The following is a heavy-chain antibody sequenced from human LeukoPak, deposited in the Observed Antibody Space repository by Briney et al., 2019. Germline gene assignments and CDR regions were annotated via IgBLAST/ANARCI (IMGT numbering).Heavy chain of an antibody. J-gene: IGHJ4*02. Sequence: PGGSLRLSCAASGFTFSSYSMNWVRQAPGKGLEWVSSISSSSRYIYYADSVKGRFTISRDNAKNSLYLQMNSLRAEDTAVYYCARGRYSIAAAGTPYYFDYWGQGTLVTVSS. CDR1: GFTFSSYS. CDR2: ISSSSRYI. CDR3: ARGRYSIAAAGTPYYFDY. V-gene: IGHV3-21*01. D-gene: IGHD6-13*01.